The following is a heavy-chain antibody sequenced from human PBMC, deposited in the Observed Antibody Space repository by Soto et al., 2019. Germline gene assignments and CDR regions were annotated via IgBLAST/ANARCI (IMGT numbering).Heavy chain of an antibody. Sequence: GGSLRLSCAASGFTFSSYGMHWVRQAPGKGLEWVAVIWYDGSNKYYADSVKGRFTISRDNSKNTLYLQMNSLRAEDTAVYYCARQNNSNPPPNAFDIWGQGTMVTV. D-gene: IGHD1-20*01. CDR3: ARQNNSNPPPNAFDI. J-gene: IGHJ3*02. CDR2: IWYDGSNK. V-gene: IGHV3-33*01. CDR1: GFTFSSYG.